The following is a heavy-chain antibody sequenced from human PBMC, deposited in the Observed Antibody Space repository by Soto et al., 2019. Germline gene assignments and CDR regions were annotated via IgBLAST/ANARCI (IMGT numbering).Heavy chain of an antibody. Sequence: GASVKVSCKASGYTFTSNGISWVRQAPGQGLEWMGWISAYNGNTNYAQKLQGRVTMTTDTSTSTAYMELRSLRSDDTAVYYCASVRRITIFGVVPYYYYYMDVWGKGTTVTVSS. CDR2: ISAYNGNT. V-gene: IGHV1-18*01. D-gene: IGHD3-3*01. J-gene: IGHJ6*03. CDR1: GYTFTSNG. CDR3: ASVRRITIFGVVPYYYYYMDV.